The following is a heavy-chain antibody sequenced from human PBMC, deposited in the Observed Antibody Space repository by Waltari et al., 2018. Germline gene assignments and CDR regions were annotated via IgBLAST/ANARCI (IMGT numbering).Heavy chain of an antibody. D-gene: IGHD2-21*02. V-gene: IGHV4-4*07. CDR2: IYTSGTT. Sequence: QVQLQASGPGLVKPSEPLSLTCSVVGGSISCSYWLWIRQPAGKGLEWIGRIYTSGTTNYNPSLKSRVTMSVDTSNNQFSLKVSSVTAADTAMYYCARGPYCGGDCYFDYWGQGTLVTVSS. CDR1: GGSISCSY. J-gene: IGHJ4*02. CDR3: ARGPYCGGDCYFDY.